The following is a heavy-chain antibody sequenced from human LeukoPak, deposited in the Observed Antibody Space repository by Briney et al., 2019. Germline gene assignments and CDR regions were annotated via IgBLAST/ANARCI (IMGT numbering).Heavy chain of an antibody. J-gene: IGHJ4*02. CDR1: GGSISSYY. CDR2: IYYSGST. CDR3: AREWYPGTYYSDY. V-gene: IGHV4-59*01. D-gene: IGHD3-10*01. Sequence: SETLSLTCTVSGGSISSYYWSWIRQPPGKGLEWIGYIYYSGSTNYNPSLKSRVTISVDTSKNQFSLKLSSVTAADTAVYYCAREWYPGTYYSDYWGQGTLVTVSS.